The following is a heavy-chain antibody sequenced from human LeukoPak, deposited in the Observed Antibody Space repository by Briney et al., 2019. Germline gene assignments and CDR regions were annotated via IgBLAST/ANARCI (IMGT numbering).Heavy chain of an antibody. CDR3: ARGPLTVTRGFDP. Sequence: SETLSLTCTVSGGSINIYYWSWIRQPAGKGLEWIGRIYTSGSTHYDPSLKSRVTMSVDTSKNQFSLKLSSVTAADTAVYYCARGPLTVTRGFDPWGQGTLVTVSS. V-gene: IGHV4-4*07. D-gene: IGHD4-17*01. CDR2: IYTSGST. J-gene: IGHJ5*02. CDR1: GGSINIYY.